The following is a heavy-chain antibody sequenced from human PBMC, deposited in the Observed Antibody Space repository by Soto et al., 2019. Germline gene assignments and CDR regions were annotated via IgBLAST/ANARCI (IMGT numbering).Heavy chain of an antibody. CDR3: ARTAQISRIQQLVLGY. CDR2: INAGNGNT. D-gene: IGHD6-13*01. CDR1: GYTFTSYA. J-gene: IGHJ4*02. V-gene: IGHV1-3*01. Sequence: ASVKVSCKASGYTFTSYAMHWVRQAPGQRLEWMGWINAGNGNTKYSQKFQGSVTITRDTSASTDYMELSSLRSEDTAVYYCARTAQISRIQQLVLGYWGQGTLVTVSS.